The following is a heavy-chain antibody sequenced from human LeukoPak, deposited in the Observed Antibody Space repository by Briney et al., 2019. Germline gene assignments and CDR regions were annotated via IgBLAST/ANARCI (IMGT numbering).Heavy chain of an antibody. V-gene: IGHV1-69*05. CDR2: IIPIFGTA. J-gene: IGHJ4*02. CDR1: EGTFSSYA. CDR3: ARPERNPLSPDFDY. D-gene: IGHD1-14*01. Sequence: ASVKVSCKASEGTFSSYAISWVRQAPGQGLEWMGGIIPIFGTANYAQKFQGRVTITTDESTSTAYMELSSLRSEDTAVYYCARPERNPLSPDFDYWGQGTLVTVSS.